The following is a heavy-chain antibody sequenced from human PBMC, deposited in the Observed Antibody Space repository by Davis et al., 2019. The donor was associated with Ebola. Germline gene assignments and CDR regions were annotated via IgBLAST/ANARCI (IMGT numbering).Heavy chain of an antibody. J-gene: IGHJ4*02. CDR2: ITSSSSYI. CDR1: GFTFSSYS. V-gene: IGHV3-21*01. CDR3: SRYSGTYRDF. D-gene: IGHD1-26*01. Sequence: GGSLRLSCAASGFTFSSYSMNRVRQAPGKGLEWVSSITSSSSYIFYADSVKGRFTISRDNAKKSLYLQMDSLRGEDTAVYYCSRYSGTYRDFWGQGTLVTVSS.